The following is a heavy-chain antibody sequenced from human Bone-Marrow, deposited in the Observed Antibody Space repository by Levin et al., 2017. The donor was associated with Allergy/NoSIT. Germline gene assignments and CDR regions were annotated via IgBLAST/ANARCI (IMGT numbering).Heavy chain of an antibody. CDR3: ARDRGGGNGWHHFDY. J-gene: IGHJ4*02. Sequence: LSLTCAASGFTLSSSAMTWVRQAPGKGLEWVSLISDSGGKTYYADSVKGRFSSSRDNSKNTLFLQMNSLRAEDTAVYYCARDRGGGNGWHHFDYWGQGTLVTVSS. CDR1: GFTLSSSA. V-gene: IGHV3-23*01. D-gene: IGHD6-19*01. CDR2: ISDSGGKT.